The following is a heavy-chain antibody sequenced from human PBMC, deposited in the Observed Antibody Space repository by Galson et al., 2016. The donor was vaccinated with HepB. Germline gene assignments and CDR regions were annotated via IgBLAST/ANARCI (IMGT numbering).Heavy chain of an antibody. V-gene: IGHV3-30*03. Sequence: SLRLSCAASGITFSRHVMHWVRQAPGKGLEWVADISFDGGKQHYADSVKGRFSISRDTSRVYLQMSSLTPADTGLYYCARDYSYSSNWPGYWGQGTLVIVSS. D-gene: IGHD7-27*01. CDR3: ARDYSYSSNWPGY. J-gene: IGHJ4*02. CDR1: GITFSRHV. CDR2: ISFDGGKQ.